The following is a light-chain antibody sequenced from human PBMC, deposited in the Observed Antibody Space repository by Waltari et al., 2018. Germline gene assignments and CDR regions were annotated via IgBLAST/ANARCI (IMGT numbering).Light chain of an antibody. V-gene: IGLV2-14*03. CDR1: SSDGGGYNY. CDR2: DVS. J-gene: IGLJ2*01. Sequence: QSALTQPASVSGSPGQSLTLSCTGTSSDGGGYNYVSWYQQHPGKAPKLMIYDVSNRPSGVSNRFSGSKSGNTASLTISGLQAEDEADYYCSSYTSSYVVFGGGTKLTVL. CDR3: SSYTSSYVV.